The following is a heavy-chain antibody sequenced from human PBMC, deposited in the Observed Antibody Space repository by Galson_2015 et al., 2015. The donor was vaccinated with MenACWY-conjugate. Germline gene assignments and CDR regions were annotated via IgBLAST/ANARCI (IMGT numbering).Heavy chain of an antibody. V-gene: IGHV3-30*18. CDR1: GFAFSDHY. D-gene: IGHD3-10*01. Sequence: SLRLSCAASGFAFSDHYIDWVRQAPGKGLEWVAVISYDGSDKYYADSVKGRFTISRDNSKNTLYLQMNSLRAEDTAVFYCAKSQKYYYASGSYHFYYYMDVWGKGTTVTVSS. CDR2: ISYDGSDK. J-gene: IGHJ6*03. CDR3: AKSQKYYYASGSYHFYYYMDV.